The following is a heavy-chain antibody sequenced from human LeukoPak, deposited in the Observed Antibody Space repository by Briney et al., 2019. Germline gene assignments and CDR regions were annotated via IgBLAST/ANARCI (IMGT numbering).Heavy chain of an antibody. V-gene: IGHV4-34*01. D-gene: IGHD3-3*01. CDR1: GGSFSGYY. CDR2: INHSGST. J-gene: IGHJ6*02. CDR3: ARVCYDFFLFPYGMDV. Sequence: SETLSLTCAVYGGSFSGYYWSWIRQPPGKGLEWIGEINHSGSTNYNPSLKSRVTISVDTSKNQFSLKLSSVTAADTAVYYCARVCYDFFLFPYGMDVWGQGTTVTVSS.